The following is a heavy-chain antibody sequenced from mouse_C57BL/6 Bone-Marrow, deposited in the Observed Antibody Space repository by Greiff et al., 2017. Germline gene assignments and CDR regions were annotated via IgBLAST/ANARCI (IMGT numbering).Heavy chain of an antibody. CDR3: APNYYGSSPWFAY. Sequence: VQLKQSGPELVKPGDSVKISCKASGYSFTGYFMNWVMQSHGKSLEWICRINPYNGDTFYNQKFKGKATLTVDKSSSTAHMERRNLTSEDSAVYYCAPNYYGSSPWFAYWGQGTLVTGSA. CDR1: GYSFTGYF. V-gene: IGHV1-20*01. D-gene: IGHD1-1*01. CDR2: INPYNGDT. J-gene: IGHJ3*01.